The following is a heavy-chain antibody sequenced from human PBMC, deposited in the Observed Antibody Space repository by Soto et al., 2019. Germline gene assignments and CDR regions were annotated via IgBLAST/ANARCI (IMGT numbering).Heavy chain of an antibody. CDR3: ASDIWGRYHYSLGY. CDR2: ISQDGSEK. Sequence: EVQLVESGGGLVQPGGSLRLSCAASGFTFTSYWMNWVRQAPGKGLEWVASISQDGSEKYYVDSVKGRFTISRDNAKNSLSLQMSSLRAEDTAVYYCASDIWGRYHYSLGYWGQGTLVTVSS. J-gene: IGHJ4*02. V-gene: IGHV3-7*01. D-gene: IGHD3-16*02. CDR1: GFTFTSYW.